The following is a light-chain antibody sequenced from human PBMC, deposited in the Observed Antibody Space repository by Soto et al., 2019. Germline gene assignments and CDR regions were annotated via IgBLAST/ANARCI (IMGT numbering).Light chain of an antibody. V-gene: IGKV1-5*03. Sequence: DIQMTQSPSSLSASVVGRFTITFRASHTISSWLALYQQKPGKAPKLLIYKASTLKSGVPSRFSGSGSGTEFTLTISSLQPDDFATYYCQHYNSYSEAFGQGTKVDI. CDR1: HTISSW. J-gene: IGKJ1*01. CDR2: KAS. CDR3: QHYNSYSEA.